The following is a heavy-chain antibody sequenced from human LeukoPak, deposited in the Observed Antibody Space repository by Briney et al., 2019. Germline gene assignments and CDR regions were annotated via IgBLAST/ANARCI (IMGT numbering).Heavy chain of an antibody. J-gene: IGHJ4*02. D-gene: IGHD3-10*01. Sequence: ASVKVSCKASGYTFTSYAMHWVRQAPGQRLEWMGWINAGNGNTKYSQKFQGRVTITRDTSASTAYMELSSLRPEDTAVYYCARITMVRGVIGYYFDYWGQGTLVTVSS. CDR2: INAGNGNT. CDR3: ARITMVRGVIGYYFDY. V-gene: IGHV1-3*01. CDR1: GYTFTSYA.